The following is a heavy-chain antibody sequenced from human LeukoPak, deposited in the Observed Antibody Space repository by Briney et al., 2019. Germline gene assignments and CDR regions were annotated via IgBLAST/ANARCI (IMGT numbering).Heavy chain of an antibody. V-gene: IGHV3-48*04. D-gene: IGHD2-15*01. Sequence: GGSLRLSCAASGFTFSSYSMNWVRQAPGKGLEWVSYISSSSSTIYYADSVKGRFTISRDNAKNSLYLQMNSLRAEDTAVYYCARGGPHCSGGSCTYYFDYWGQGTLVTVSS. CDR3: ARGGPHCSGGSCTYYFDY. CDR1: GFTFSSYS. J-gene: IGHJ4*02. CDR2: ISSSSSTI.